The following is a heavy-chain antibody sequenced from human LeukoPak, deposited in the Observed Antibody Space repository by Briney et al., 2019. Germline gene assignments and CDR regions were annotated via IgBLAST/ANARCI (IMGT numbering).Heavy chain of an antibody. CDR2: IIPIFGTP. J-gene: IGHJ4*02. V-gene: IGHV1-69*13. CDR3: ASQDVVVTALL. D-gene: IGHD2-21*02. CDR1: GGTFSSYA. Sequence: ASVKVSCKASGGTFSSYAISWVRQAPGQRLEWMGGIIPIFGTPNYAQKFQGRVTITADESTSTAYMELSSLRSEDTAVYYCASQDVVVTALLWGQGTLVTVSS.